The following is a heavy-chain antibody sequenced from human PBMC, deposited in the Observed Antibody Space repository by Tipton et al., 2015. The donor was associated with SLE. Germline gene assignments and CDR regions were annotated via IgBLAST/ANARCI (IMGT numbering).Heavy chain of an antibody. V-gene: IGHV4-61*01. CDR2: IYYSGST. Sequence: TLSLTCTVSGGSVSSGSYYWAWIRQPPGKGLKWIGYIYYSGSTNYNPSLKSRVSFSVDTSKNQFSLKVYSVTAADTAVYYCATSATRFDWFDPWGQGTLVTVSS. D-gene: IGHD3-16*01. CDR1: GGSVSSGSYY. J-gene: IGHJ5*02. CDR3: ATSATRFDWFDP.